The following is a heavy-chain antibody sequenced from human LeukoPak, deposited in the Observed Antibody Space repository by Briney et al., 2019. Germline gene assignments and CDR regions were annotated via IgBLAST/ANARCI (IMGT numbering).Heavy chain of an antibody. CDR3: ARRVQQLVPSMYGMDV. CDR1: GFTFSSYN. J-gene: IGHJ6*02. D-gene: IGHD6-13*01. CDR2: ISSTSSHI. Sequence: PGGSLRLSCAASGFTFSSYNMNWVRQAPGRGLEWVASISSTSSHIYYADSVKGRFTISRDNAKNSLYLQMNSLRAEDTAVYYCARRVQQLVPSMYGMDVWGQGTTVTVSS. V-gene: IGHV3-21*01.